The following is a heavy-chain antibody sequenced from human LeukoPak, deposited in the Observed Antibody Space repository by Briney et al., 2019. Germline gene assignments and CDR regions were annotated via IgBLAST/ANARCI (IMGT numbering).Heavy chain of an antibody. D-gene: IGHD6-19*01. CDR1: GFTFSSYW. CDR2: ISSSGSTI. V-gene: IGHV3-11*01. CDR3: AREGSGWPFDY. Sequence: GGSLRLSCAASGFTFSSYWMSWIRQAPGKGLEWVSYISSSGSTIYYADSVKGRSTISRDNAKNSLYLQMNSLRAEDTAVYYCAREGSGWPFDYWGQGTLVTVSS. J-gene: IGHJ4*02.